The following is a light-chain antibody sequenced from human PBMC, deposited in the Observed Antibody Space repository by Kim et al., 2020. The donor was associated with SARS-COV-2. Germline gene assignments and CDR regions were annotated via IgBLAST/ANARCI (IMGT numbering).Light chain of an antibody. CDR1: QRINNN. V-gene: IGKV3-15*01. J-gene: IGKJ4*02. Sequence: VSPGEVVTPSCRASQRINNNLAWYHQKPGQAPRLVIYGASTRATGIPARFSGSGSGTEFTLTISSLQPEDSAVYYCQQYYLWPRTFGVGTKVDIK. CDR2: GAS. CDR3: QQYYLWPRT.